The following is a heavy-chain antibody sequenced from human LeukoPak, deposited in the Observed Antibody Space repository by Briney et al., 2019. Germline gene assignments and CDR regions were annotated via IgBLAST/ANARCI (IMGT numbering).Heavy chain of an antibody. CDR3: ARGGGHYNFVYGCP. V-gene: IGHV1-2*02. J-gene: IGHJ4*02. CDR1: GYRFTEYY. Sequence: ASVKVSCKASGYRFTEYYIHWFRQAPGQALEWIGCINPNSGGTYYGQMFQGRVTMTRDTSISTAYMQLSSLRSDDTAVYYCARGGGHYNFVYGCPWGQGTLATVSS. D-gene: IGHD3-3*01. CDR2: INPNSGGT.